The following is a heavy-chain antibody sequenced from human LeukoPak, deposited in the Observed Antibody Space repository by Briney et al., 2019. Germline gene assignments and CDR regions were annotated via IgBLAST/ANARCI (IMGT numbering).Heavy chain of an antibody. V-gene: IGHV3-53*01. D-gene: IGHD1-20*01. CDR3: AKDGNWKGVY. J-gene: IGHJ4*02. CDR1: GFTVSSKY. Sequence: GGSLRLSCAASGFTVSSKYINWVRQAPGKGLEWVSLIYGSTSADYADSVKGRFTISRDNSKNTLYLQMNSLRAEDTAVYYCAKDGNWKGVYWGQGTLVTVSS. CDR2: IYGSTSA.